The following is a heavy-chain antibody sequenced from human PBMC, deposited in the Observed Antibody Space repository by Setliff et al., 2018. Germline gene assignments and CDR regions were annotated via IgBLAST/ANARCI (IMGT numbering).Heavy chain of an antibody. CDR2: IYPGDSET. J-gene: IGHJ4*02. CDR1: GYSFSRHR. D-gene: IGHD6-19*01. V-gene: IGHV5-51*01. Sequence: PGESLKISCKGSGYSFSRHRIGWVRQKPGKGLEWVGIIYPGDSETRYSPSFQGQVTMSAGKSISTAYLQWSGLKASDTAIYYCARRTGFAVAGFDHWGQGTLVTVS. CDR3: ARRTGFAVAGFDH.